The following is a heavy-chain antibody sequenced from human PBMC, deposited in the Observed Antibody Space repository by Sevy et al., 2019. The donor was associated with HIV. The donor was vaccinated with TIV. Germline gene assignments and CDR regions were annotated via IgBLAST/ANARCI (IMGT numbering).Heavy chain of an antibody. J-gene: IGHJ4*02. CDR1: GGSISSSSYY. CDR3: ARPPSDTSSDWYYFDL. V-gene: IGHV4-39*01. Sequence: SETLSLTCPVSGGSISSSSYYWGWIRQPPGKGLEWIGSMYYSGSTFYNPSLKTRGTISVDTSKNQFALRRSSVTAADTAEYYCARPPSDTSSDWYYFDLWGQGMLVTVSS. CDR2: MYYSGST. D-gene: IGHD6-19*01.